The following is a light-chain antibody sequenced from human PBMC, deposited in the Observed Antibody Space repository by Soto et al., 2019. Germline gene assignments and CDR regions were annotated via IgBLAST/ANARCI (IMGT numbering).Light chain of an antibody. V-gene: IGKV3-15*01. CDR2: DAS. CDR3: QQRSNWHT. J-gene: IGKJ5*01. CDR1: ESVSRN. Sequence: EVGMTQSPSTLSVSPGERATLSCRASESVSRNLAWYQQKPGQAPRLLIYDASTRATGIPDRFSGGGSGTEFTLTISSLQPEDFATYYCQQRSNWHTFGQGTRLETK.